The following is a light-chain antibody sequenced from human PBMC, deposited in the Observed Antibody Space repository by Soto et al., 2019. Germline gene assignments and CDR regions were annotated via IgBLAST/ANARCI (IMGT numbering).Light chain of an antibody. V-gene: IGKV3-20*01. CDR3: EPYGRSGT. CDR2: GAS. CDR1: QSVRNNC. Sequence: TLSLSPGERATLSCRASQSVRNNCLAWYQQKPGQAPRLLIYGASNRATGIPDRFSGSGSGTDFTLTISRLEPDDIAVYCSEPYGRSGTFGQGTKV. J-gene: IGKJ1*01.